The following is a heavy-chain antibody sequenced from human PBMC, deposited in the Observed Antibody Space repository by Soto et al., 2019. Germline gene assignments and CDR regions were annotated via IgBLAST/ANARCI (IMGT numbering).Heavy chain of an antibody. CDR2: IIPIFGTA. CDR1: GYTFTSYG. Sequence: ASVKVSCKASGYTFTSYGISWVRQAPGQGLEWMGGIIPIFGTANYAQKFQGRVTITADASTSTAYMELSSLRSEDTAVYYCARGYYYDSSGYPYYYYGMDVWGQGTTVTVSS. J-gene: IGHJ6*02. D-gene: IGHD3-22*01. V-gene: IGHV1-69*13. CDR3: ARGYYYDSSGYPYYYYGMDV.